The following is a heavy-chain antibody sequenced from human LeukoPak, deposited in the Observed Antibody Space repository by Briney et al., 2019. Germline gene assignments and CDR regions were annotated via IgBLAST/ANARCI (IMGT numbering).Heavy chain of an antibody. CDR3: ARVESIAAALDY. J-gene: IGHJ4*02. CDR2: IYHSGST. V-gene: IGHV4-30-2*01. Sequence: SETLSLTCTVSGGSISSGGYYWSWIRQPPGKGLEWIGYIYHSGSTYYNPSLKSRVTISVDRSKNQFSLKLSSVTAADTAVYYCARVESIAAALDYWGQGALVTVSS. D-gene: IGHD6-13*01. CDR1: GGSISSGGYY.